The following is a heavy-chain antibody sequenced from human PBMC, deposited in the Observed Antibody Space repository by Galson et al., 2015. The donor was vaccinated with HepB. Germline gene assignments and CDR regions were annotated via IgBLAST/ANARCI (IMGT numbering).Heavy chain of an antibody. Sequence: PALVKPTQTLTLTCTFSGFSLSTSGMCVSWIRQPPGKALEWLARIDWDDDKYYSTSLKTRLTISKDTSKNQVVLTMTNMDPVDTATYYCARSIPFYYDSSLDAFDIWGQGTMVTVSS. CDR2: IDWDDDK. V-gene: IGHV2-70*11. J-gene: IGHJ3*02. CDR1: GFSLSTSGMC. D-gene: IGHD3-22*01. CDR3: ARSIPFYYDSSLDAFDI.